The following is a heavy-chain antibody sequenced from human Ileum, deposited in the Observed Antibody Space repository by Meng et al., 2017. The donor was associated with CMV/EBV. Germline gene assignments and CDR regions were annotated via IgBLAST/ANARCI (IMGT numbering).Heavy chain of an antibody. Sequence: QLQWWGEGLLKPSETLSLTCTVYGGSSSDYYWTWIRQPPGKGLEWIAELHPSGIANYNPSLQSRVTISADMSNNQFSLKLTSVTAADTAVYYCSRGLDNHKIGVHWGPGTLVTVSS. CDR1: GGSSSDYY. CDR3: SRGLDNHKIGVH. V-gene: IGHV4-34*01. J-gene: IGHJ4*02. D-gene: IGHD2-2*03. CDR2: LHPSGIA.